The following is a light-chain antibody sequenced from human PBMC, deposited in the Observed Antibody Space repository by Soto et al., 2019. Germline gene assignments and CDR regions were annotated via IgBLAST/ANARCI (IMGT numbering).Light chain of an antibody. V-gene: IGKV3D-15*01. Sequence: IQSAATLCLSPRYKSTHSCMASQSLGSYLAWYQHKPGQAPRLLIFGASARPTGIPDRISGSGSGTEFTLTISSLQSEDFAVYLCQQDHDWPSTFGQGTKLDIK. CDR3: QQDHDWPST. J-gene: IGKJ1*01. CDR1: QSLGSY. CDR2: GAS.